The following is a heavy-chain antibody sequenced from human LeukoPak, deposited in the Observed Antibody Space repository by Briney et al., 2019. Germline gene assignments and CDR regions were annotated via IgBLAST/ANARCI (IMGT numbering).Heavy chain of an antibody. J-gene: IGHJ5*02. CDR3: ARWARSGQRGRWFDP. Sequence: GASVNVSCKACGYTFIGYYMHWVRQAPGRGLAWMGFINHDSDGTNYAQKVQGRVNMTRDTSISTAYMELGRLRSDDTAVYYCARWARSGQRGRWFDPWGKGTLVTVSS. CDR2: INHDSDGT. D-gene: IGHD2-15*01. V-gene: IGHV1-2*02. CDR1: GYTFIGYY.